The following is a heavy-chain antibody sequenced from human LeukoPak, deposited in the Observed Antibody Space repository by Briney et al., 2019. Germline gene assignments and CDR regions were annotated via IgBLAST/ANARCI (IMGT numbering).Heavy chain of an antibody. D-gene: IGHD5-12*01. Sequence: GGSLRLSCAASGFTFDDYAMHWVRQAPGKGLEWVTGISWNSGSIGYADSVKGRFTISRDNAKNSLYLQMNSLRAEDMALYYCAKDMEVATTYAFDYWGQGTLVTVSS. CDR3: AKDMEVATTYAFDY. J-gene: IGHJ4*02. V-gene: IGHV3-9*03. CDR1: GFTFDDYA. CDR2: ISWNSGSI.